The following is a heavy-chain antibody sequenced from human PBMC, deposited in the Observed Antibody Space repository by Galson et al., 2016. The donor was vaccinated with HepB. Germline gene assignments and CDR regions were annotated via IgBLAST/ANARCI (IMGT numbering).Heavy chain of an antibody. Sequence: SLRLSCAASGFTFSSYAMSWVRQAPGKGLEWVSGISGSGISTYYADSVKGRFTISRDNSKNTLYLQMNSLRAEDTAVYYCAKERLVRRIFDHWGQGTLLTVAS. CDR2: ISGSGIST. J-gene: IGHJ4*02. D-gene: IGHD1-1*01. CDR3: AKERLVRRIFDH. CDR1: GFTFSSYA. V-gene: IGHV3-23*01.